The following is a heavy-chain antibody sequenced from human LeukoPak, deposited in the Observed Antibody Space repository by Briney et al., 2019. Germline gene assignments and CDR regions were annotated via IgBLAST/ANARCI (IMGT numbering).Heavy chain of an antibody. D-gene: IGHD3-22*01. CDR3: ARVAARDNSGYYYYFDY. V-gene: IGHV4-59*01. CDR2: IYYSGST. Sequence: SETLSLTCTVSGGSINNYSWSWVRQPPGKGLEWIGHIYYSGSTNYNPSLKSRVTISVDTSKNQFSLKLSSVTAADTAVYYCARVAARDNSGYYYYFDYWGQGTLVTVSS. J-gene: IGHJ4*02. CDR1: GGSINNYS.